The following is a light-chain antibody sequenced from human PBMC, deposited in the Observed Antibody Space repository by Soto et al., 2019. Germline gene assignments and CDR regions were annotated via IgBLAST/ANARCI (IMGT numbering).Light chain of an antibody. V-gene: IGKV3-20*01. Sequence: EIVLTQSPGSLSLSPGERATLSCRASQSVDSTFFAWYQKKPGQAPRLLMYGVSKRATGIPDRFSGSGSGTYVTVTISRLEPEVVAVYYCQQYTSSVTFGQGTRLEIK. CDR1: QSVDSTF. CDR2: GVS. J-gene: IGKJ1*01. CDR3: QQYTSSVT.